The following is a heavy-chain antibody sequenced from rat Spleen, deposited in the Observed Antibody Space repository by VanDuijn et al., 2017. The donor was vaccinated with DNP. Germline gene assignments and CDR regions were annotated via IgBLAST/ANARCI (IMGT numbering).Heavy chain of an antibody. CDR2: IFYAGTTT. Sequence: EVQLVESGGGLVQPGRSLKLSCAASGFTFSDYNMAWVRQAPKKGLEWVATIFYAGTTTYYRGSVKGRFTISRDNANGTLYLQMDNLRSEDTATYYCATSSYFGYDYGFAYWGQGTLVTVSS. CDR1: GFTFSDYN. D-gene: IGHD1-7*01. J-gene: IGHJ3*01. V-gene: IGHV5S10*01. CDR3: ATSSYFGYDYGFAY.